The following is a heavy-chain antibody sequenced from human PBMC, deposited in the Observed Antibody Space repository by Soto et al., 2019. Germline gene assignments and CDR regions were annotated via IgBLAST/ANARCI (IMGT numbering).Heavy chain of an antibody. CDR2: INTGRGNT. CDR1: GYTFTRYT. Sequence: QVQLVQSGAEVKKPGASVKISCKTSGYTFTRYTIHWVRQAPGQRLEWMGWINTGRGNTKYSAMLQGRVTITADTSASTVSMELSSLTSADTALYDCSIDAYSSGYYSDYWGQGTLVTVSS. CDR3: SIDAYSSGYYSDY. V-gene: IGHV1-3*04. J-gene: IGHJ4*02. D-gene: IGHD5-18*01.